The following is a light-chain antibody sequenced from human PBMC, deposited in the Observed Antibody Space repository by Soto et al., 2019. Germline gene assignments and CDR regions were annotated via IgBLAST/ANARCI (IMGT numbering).Light chain of an antibody. CDR1: QTVSRNF. CDR2: GAS. Sequence: EIVLTQSPGTLSLSPGERATLSCGASQTVSRNFLAWYQQKPGQAPRLLIYGASNRATGIPDRFSGSGSGTVFTLTISRLAPEDFAVYYCQYFGSASYTFGQGTKLDIK. J-gene: IGKJ2*01. CDR3: QYFGSASYT. V-gene: IGKV3-20*01.